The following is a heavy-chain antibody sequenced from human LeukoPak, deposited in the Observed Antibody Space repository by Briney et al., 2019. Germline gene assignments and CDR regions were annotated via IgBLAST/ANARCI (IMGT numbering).Heavy chain of an antibody. CDR3: VRQLVS. D-gene: IGHD6-6*01. V-gene: IGHV3-30*04. CDR2: ISYDGSNK. CDR1: GFTFSSYA. Sequence: PGRSLRLSCAASGFTFSSYAMHWVRQAPGKGLEWVAVISYDGSNKYYADSVKGRFTISRDNAKNSLYLQMNSLRAEDTAVYYCVRQLVSWGQGTLVTVSS. J-gene: IGHJ5*02.